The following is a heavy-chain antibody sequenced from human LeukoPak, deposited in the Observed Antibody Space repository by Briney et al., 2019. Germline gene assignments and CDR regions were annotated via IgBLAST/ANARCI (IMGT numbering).Heavy chain of an antibody. CDR2: IYTSGST. CDR1: GGSISSGSYY. D-gene: IGHD2-2*01. J-gene: IGHJ3*02. CDR3: ASEDIVVVPAAIALAFDI. V-gene: IGHV4-61*02. Sequence: SETLSLTCTVSGGSISSGSYYWSWIRQPAGKGLEWIGRIYTSGSTNYNPSLKSRVTISVDTSKNQFSLKLSSVTAADPAVYSCASEDIVVVPAAIALAFDIWGQGTMVTVSS.